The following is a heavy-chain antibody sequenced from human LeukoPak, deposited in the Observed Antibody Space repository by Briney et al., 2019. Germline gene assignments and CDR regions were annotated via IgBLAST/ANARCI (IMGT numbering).Heavy chain of an antibody. V-gene: IGHV4-34*01. D-gene: IGHD6-13*01. J-gene: IGHJ4*02. CDR3: ARQRAKIAAAGPKGPNYFDY. CDR1: GGSFSGYY. CDR2: INHSGST. Sequence: SETLSLTCAVYGGSFSGYYWSWIRQPPGKGLEWIGEINHSGSTNYNPSLKSRVTISVDTSKNQFSLKLSSVTAADTAVYYCARQRAKIAAAGPKGPNYFDYWGQGTLVTVSS.